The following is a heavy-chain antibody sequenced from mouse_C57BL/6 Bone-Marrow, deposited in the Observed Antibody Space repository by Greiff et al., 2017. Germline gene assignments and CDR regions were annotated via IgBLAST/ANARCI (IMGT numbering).Heavy chain of an antibody. Sequence: QVTLNESGPGILQPSQTLSLTCSFSGFSLSTFGMGVGWLRQPSGKGLVWLAQIWWDDDTYYNPALKSGLTISKDTSKNQVFFNIVNVDTADTATDYCARIDDYDAMDYEGQGTSVTVSS. CDR3: ARIDDYDAMDY. J-gene: IGHJ4*01. CDR1: GFSLSTFGMG. V-gene: IGHV8-8*01. CDR2: IWWDDDT.